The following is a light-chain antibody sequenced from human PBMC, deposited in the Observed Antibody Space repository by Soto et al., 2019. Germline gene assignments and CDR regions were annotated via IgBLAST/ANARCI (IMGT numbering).Light chain of an antibody. V-gene: IGKV1-5*01. CDR3: KQYNSYAYT. J-gene: IGKJ2*01. CDR1: QSISSW. Sequence: DIQMTQSPSTLSASVGDRVTITCRASQSISSWLAWYQQKPGKAPKVLIYDASSLESGVPSRFSGSGSGTECTLNISSMQPDDFATYYCKQYNSYAYTFGQG. CDR2: DAS.